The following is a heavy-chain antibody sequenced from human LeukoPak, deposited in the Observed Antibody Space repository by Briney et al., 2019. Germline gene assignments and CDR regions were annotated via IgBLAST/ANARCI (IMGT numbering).Heavy chain of an antibody. Sequence: GGSLRLSCAASGFTFSSYSMNWVRQAPGKGLEWVSSISSSSSYIYYADSVKGRFTISRDNSKNTLYLQMNSLRAEDTAVYYCAKVAIVGATDPWDYWGQGTLVTVSS. CDR1: GFTFSSYS. D-gene: IGHD1-26*01. J-gene: IGHJ4*02. CDR3: AKVAIVGATDPWDY. CDR2: ISSSSSYI. V-gene: IGHV3-21*04.